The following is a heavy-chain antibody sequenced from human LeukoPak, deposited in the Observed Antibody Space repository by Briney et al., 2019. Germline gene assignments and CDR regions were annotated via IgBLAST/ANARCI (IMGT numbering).Heavy chain of an antibody. D-gene: IGHD5-12*01. J-gene: IGHJ4*02. Sequence: GGSLRLSCAASGFTFNYYAMTWVRQAPGKGLEWVSSISTRSTYIYYADSLKGRFTTSRDNAKNSLYLQMNSLRAEDTAFYYCAINGGGDSGYGNFDYWGQGTLVTVSS. CDR1: GFTFNYYA. CDR3: AINGGGDSGYGNFDY. V-gene: IGHV3-21*04. CDR2: ISTRSTYI.